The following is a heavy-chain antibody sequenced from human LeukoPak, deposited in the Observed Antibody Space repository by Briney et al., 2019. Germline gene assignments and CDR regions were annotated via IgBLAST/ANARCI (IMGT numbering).Heavy chain of an antibody. CDR1: GFTVSSNY. CDR3: ARKTDSGGQGDY. Sequence: GGSLRLSCAASGFTVSSNYMIWVCQAPGKGLEWVSVIYSGGSTYYADSVKGRFTISRDNSKNTLYLQMNSLRAEDTAVYYCARKTDSGGQGDYWGPGTLVTVSS. CDR2: IYSGGST. D-gene: IGHD3-22*01. V-gene: IGHV3-66*01. J-gene: IGHJ4*02.